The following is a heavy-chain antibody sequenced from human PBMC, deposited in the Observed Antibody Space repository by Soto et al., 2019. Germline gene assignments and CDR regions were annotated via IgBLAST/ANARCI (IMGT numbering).Heavy chain of an antibody. J-gene: IGHJ4*02. CDR2: IRSKANSYAT. Sequence: GGSLRLSCAASGFTFSGSAMHWVRQASGKGLEWVGRIRSKANSYATAYAASVKGRFTISRDDSKNTAYLQMNSLKTEDTAVYYCTKDAYYYDSSGYDYWGQGTLVTVSS. D-gene: IGHD3-22*01. V-gene: IGHV3-73*01. CDR3: TKDAYYYDSSGYDY. CDR1: GFTFSGSA.